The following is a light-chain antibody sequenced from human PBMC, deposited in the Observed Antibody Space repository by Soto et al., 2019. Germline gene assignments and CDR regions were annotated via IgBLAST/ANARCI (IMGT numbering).Light chain of an antibody. V-gene: IGKV4-1*01. CDR1: QSVLYSSNNKNY. J-gene: IGKJ1*01. Sequence: DIVMTQSPDSLAVSLGERATINCKSSQSVLYSSNNKNYLTWYQHKPGQPPKLLIYWASTRESGVPDRFSGSGSGTDFTLTISSLQAEDVAVYYCQQYYGTPPTFGQGTKVEIK. CDR2: WAS. CDR3: QQYYGTPPT.